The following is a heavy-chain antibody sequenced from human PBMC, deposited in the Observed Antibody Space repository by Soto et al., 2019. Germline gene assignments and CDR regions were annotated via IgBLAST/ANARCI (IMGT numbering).Heavy chain of an antibody. J-gene: IGHJ4*02. CDR3: AKRQGGYYFDF. D-gene: IGHD3-16*01. Sequence: GGSLRLSCAASGFTFRGYAMSWVRQAPGKGLEWVSVISDDGGDTYYADSVKGRFTISRDNSKNTLFLHMNSLRDEDAAVYYCAKRQGGYYFDFWGQGTLVTVSS. V-gene: IGHV3-23*01. CDR1: GFTFRGYA. CDR2: ISDDGGDT.